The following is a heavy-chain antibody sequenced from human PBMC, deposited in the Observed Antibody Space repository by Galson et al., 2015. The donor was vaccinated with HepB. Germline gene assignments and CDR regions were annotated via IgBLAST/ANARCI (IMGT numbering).Heavy chain of an antibody. Sequence: SLRLSCAASGFTFSGSAIHRVRQASGKGPEWVGRIRSKASDYATAYAASLKGRFTISRDDSKNTAYLHMNSLKTEDTAVYYCLRLGDLSGYSSSWGQGTLVTVSS. J-gene: IGHJ4*02. CDR2: IRSKASDYAT. D-gene: IGHD6-13*01. CDR1: GFTFSGSA. V-gene: IGHV3-73*01. CDR3: LRLGDLSGYSSS.